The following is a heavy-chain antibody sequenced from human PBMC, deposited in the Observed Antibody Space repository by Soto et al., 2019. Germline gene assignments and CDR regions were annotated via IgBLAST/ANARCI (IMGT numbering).Heavy chain of an antibody. D-gene: IGHD3-10*01. CDR1: GYTFSNFG. Sequence: QVQLVQSGPEVRQPGASVKVSCKASGYTFSNFGVAWVRQAPGKGLEWMAWISINNGNTNYAQRFQGRMTMTTDTSTSTAYMELRSLRSDDTAVYFCSRLQHWTDGVNYYNEMDVWGKGATVTVSP. CDR2: ISINNGNT. CDR3: SRLQHWTDGVNYYNEMDV. V-gene: IGHV1-18*01. J-gene: IGHJ6*04.